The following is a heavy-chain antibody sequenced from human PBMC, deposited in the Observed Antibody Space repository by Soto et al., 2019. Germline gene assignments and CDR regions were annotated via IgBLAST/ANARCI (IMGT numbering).Heavy chain of an antibody. D-gene: IGHD3-10*01. V-gene: IGHV2-70*11. J-gene: IGHJ5*02. CDR3: ARSFVFLNTARVWFDP. Sequence: GSGPTLVNPTQTLTLTCTFSGFSLSTSGMCVSWIRQPPGKALEWLARIDSDDDKYYSTSLKTRLTISKDTSKNKVDLTMTNMDTLDSATYYCARSFVFLNTARVWFDPWGLATLVTVSS. CDR1: GFSLSTSGMC. CDR2: IDSDDDK.